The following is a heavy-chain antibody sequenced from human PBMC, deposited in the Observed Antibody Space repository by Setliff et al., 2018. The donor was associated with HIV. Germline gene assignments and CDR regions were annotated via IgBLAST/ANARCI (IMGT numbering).Heavy chain of an antibody. J-gene: IGHJ3*01. V-gene: IGHV3-7*01. CDR3: ARDLLASKATFDV. CDR2: IKEDGSEE. CDR1: GFTFSNYW. D-gene: IGHD2-8*02. Sequence: LRLSCAASGFTFSNYWMTWVRQAPGKGLQWVANIKEDGSEEYYVDSVKGRFTISRDNAENLLYLQMNILRVEDTAVYYCARDLLASKATFDVWGHGTMVTVS.